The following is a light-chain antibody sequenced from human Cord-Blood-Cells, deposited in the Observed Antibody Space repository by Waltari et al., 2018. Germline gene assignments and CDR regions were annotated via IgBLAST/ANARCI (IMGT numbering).Light chain of an antibody. CDR2: AAS. J-gene: IGKJ1*01. V-gene: IGKV1-39*01. Sequence: DIQMTQSPSSLSASVGDRVTITCRARQRISSYLNWYQQKPGKAPKLLIYAASSLQSGVPSRFSGSGSGTDFTLTISSLQPEDFATYYCQQSYSTPWTFGQGTKVEIK. CDR3: QQSYSTPWT. CDR1: QRISSY.